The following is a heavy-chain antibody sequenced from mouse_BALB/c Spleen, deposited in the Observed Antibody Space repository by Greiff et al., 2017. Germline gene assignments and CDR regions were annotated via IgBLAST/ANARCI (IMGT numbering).Heavy chain of an antibody. CDR1: GFTFSSYG. CDR3: ARPSIPGDWFAY. D-gene: IGHD5-1-1*01. J-gene: IGHJ3*01. V-gene: IGHV5-6*03. Sequence: EVKLMESGGGLVKPGGSLKLSCAASGFTFSSYGMSWVRQTPDKRLEWVATISSGGSYTYYPDSVKGRFTISRDNAKNTLYLQMSSLKSEDTAMYYCARPSIPGDWFAYWGQGTLVTVSA. CDR2: ISSGGSYT.